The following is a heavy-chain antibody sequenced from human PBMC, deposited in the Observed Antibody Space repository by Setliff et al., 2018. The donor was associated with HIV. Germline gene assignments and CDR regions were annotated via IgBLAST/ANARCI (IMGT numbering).Heavy chain of an antibody. CDR3: ARLTGGMVPNY. CDR1: GGSISSDNW. Sequence: PSETLSLTCAVSGGSISSDNWWTWVRQAPGKGLEWIGEIYHSEYTNYNPSLKSRVSMSVDKSKNQFLLRLSSVTAADTAVYYCARLTGGMVPNYWGQGTLVTVSS. J-gene: IGHJ4*02. CDR2: IYHSEYT. V-gene: IGHV4-4*02. D-gene: IGHD3-10*01.